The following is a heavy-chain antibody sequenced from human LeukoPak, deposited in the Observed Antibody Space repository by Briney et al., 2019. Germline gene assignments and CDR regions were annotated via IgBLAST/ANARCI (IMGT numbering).Heavy chain of an antibody. J-gene: IGHJ6*03. Sequence: PGGSLRLSCAASGFSLSSYRMNWVRQAPGKGLEWVSSISSSSTYIHYADSVKGRFTISRDNAKNSLYLQMKSLRAEDTAVYYCAREGRPYYYMDVWGKGTTVTISS. CDR1: GFSLSSYR. CDR3: AREGRPYYYMDV. V-gene: IGHV3-21*01. CDR2: ISSSSTYI.